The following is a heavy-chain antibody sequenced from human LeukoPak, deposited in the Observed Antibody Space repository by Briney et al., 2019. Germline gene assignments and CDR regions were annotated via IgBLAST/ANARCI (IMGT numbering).Heavy chain of an antibody. D-gene: IGHD3-22*01. J-gene: IGHJ4*02. V-gene: IGHV3-66*01. CDR2: IYSGGST. CDR3: AKDRPNYYDSSGYPN. CDR1: GFTVSNNY. Sequence: GGSLRLSCVVSGFTVSNNYMTWVRQAPGKGLEWVSIIYSGGSTDYADSVKGRFTISRDNSKNTLYLQMNSLRAEDTAVYYCAKDRPNYYDSSGYPNWGQGTLVTVSS.